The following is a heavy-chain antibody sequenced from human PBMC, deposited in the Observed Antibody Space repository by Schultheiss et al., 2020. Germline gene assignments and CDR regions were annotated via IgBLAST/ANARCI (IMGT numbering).Heavy chain of an antibody. CDR2: VNSGGTTI. Sequence: GGSLRLSCAASGFTFSSYGMHWVRQAPGKGLEWVSYVNSGGTTIYYADSVKGRFTISRDNAKNTLYLQMNSLRAEDTAVYYCARSAVGGSGSYYTTYYYGMDVWGQGTTVTVSS. D-gene: IGHD3-10*01. CDR1: GFTFSSYG. CDR3: ARSAVGGSGSYYTTYYYGMDV. V-gene: IGHV3-48*01. J-gene: IGHJ6*02.